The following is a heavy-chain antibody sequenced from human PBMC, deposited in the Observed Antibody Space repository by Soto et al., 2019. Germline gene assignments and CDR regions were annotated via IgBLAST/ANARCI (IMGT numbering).Heavy chain of an antibody. CDR2: VSVSGGST. J-gene: IGHJ6*02. Sequence: PGGSLRLSCEASGCTLSSYVMTWVRQAPGKGLEWVSAVSVSGGSTYYADSVKGRFTISRDNSKNTLYLQMNSLRAEDTAVYYCAKVGQDIVLVPAAPGYYYGMDVWGQGTTVTVSS. D-gene: IGHD2-2*01. V-gene: IGHV3-23*01. CDR1: GCTLSSYV. CDR3: AKVGQDIVLVPAAPGYYYGMDV.